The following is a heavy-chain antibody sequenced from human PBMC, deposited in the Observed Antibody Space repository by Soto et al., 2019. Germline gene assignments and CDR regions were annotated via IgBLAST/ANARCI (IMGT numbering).Heavy chain of an antibody. V-gene: IGHV1-18*01. CDR3: ASGVVVVPAGDYYYMDV. Sequence: ASVKVSCKASGYTFTSYGISWVRQAPGQGLEWMGWISAYNGNTNYAQKLQGRVTMTTDTSTSTAYMELRSLRSDDTAVYYCASGVVVVPAGDYYYMDVWGKGTTVTVSS. CDR2: ISAYNGNT. J-gene: IGHJ6*03. CDR1: GYTFTSYG. D-gene: IGHD2-2*01.